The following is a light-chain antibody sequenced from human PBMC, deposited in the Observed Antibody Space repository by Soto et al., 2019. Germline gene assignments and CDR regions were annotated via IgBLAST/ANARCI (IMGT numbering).Light chain of an antibody. V-gene: IGKV1-39*01. J-gene: IGKJ1*01. CDR1: QSINSY. CDR3: HQSFSTPRT. Sequence: DIQMTQSPSSQSASVGDRVTITCRASQSINSYLNWYQQKPGKAAKLLIYAASSLQSGVPSRFSSSGCDTDFSLTITSLQPDDFATYYCHQSFSTPRTFGQGTRVDI. CDR2: AAS.